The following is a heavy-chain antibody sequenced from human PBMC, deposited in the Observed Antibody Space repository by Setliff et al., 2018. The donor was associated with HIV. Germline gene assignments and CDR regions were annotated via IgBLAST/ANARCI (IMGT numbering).Heavy chain of an antibody. D-gene: IGHD6-19*01. J-gene: IGHJ5*02. CDR1: GYSINSGFS. Sequence: ETLSLTCAASGYSINSGFSRAWIRQPPGQGPQWIGSIYQSGSIYYNPSLQSRVTISVDSSKNQFPLNLFSVTAADTAVYYCARPRRVRSRAWYWFDIWGQGTLVTVSS. CDR2: IYQSGSI. CDR3: ARPRRVRSRAWYWFDI. V-gene: IGHV4-38-2*01.